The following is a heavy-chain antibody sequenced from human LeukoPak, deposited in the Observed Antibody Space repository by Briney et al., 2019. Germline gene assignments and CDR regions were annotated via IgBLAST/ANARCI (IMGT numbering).Heavy chain of an antibody. D-gene: IGHD4-17*01. J-gene: IGHJ5*02. CDR1: GFTFSSFA. V-gene: IGHV3-30*02. CDR3: AKDPRGTVTVFNWVDP. CDR2: IRYDGSSE. Sequence: GGSLRLSCAASGFTFSSFAMHWVRQAPGKGLEWVAFIRYDGSSEYYGDSVKGRFTISRDNLKNTLYLQMNSLRDEDTAMYYCAKDPRGTVTVFNWVDPWGQGTLVTVSS.